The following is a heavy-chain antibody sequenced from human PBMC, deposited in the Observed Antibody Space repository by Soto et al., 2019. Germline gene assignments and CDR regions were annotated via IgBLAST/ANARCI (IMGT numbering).Heavy chain of an antibody. J-gene: IGHJ3*02. CDR1: GFTFSSYS. D-gene: IGHD6-13*01. V-gene: IGHV3-48*01. Sequence: EVQLVESGGGLVQPGGSLRLSCAASGFTFSSYSMNWVRQAPGKGLGWVSYISSSSSTIYYADSVKGRFTISRDNAKNSLYLQMNSLRAEDTAVYYCARDHQRYSSSWSDAFDIWGQGTMVTVSS. CDR3: ARDHQRYSSSWSDAFDI. CDR2: ISSSSSTI.